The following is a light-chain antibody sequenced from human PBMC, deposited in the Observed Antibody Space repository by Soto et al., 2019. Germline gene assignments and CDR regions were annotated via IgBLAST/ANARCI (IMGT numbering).Light chain of an antibody. CDR1: QSVLNSSNNKKY. Sequence: DIVMTQSPDSLAVSLGERATINCKSSQSVLNSSNNKKYLAWYQQKPGQPPKLLIYWASTRESGVPDRFSGSGSGTDVTLTISSLQAEDVAVYYCQQYYSTPWTFGQGTKVEIK. J-gene: IGKJ1*01. CDR2: WAS. CDR3: QQYYSTPWT. V-gene: IGKV4-1*01.